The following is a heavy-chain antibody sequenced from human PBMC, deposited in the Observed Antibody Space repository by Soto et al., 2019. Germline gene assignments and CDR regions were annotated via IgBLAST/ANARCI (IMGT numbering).Heavy chain of an antibody. Sequence: QLQLQESGPGLVKPSQTLSLTCAVSGGSISSGGYSWSWIRQLPGKGLEWIGYIYHSGSTYYNPSLKSRVTISVDRSKNQFSLKLSSVTAADTAVYYCARGNVVAIDYWGQGTLVTVSS. CDR2: IYHSGST. D-gene: IGHD2-21*01. CDR1: GGSISSGGYS. CDR3: ARGNVVAIDY. V-gene: IGHV4-30-2*01. J-gene: IGHJ4*02.